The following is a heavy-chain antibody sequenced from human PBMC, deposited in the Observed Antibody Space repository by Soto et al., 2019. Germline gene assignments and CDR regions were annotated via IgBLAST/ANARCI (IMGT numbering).Heavy chain of an antibody. J-gene: IGHJ4*02. CDR2: ISYDGSNK. Sequence: QVQLVESGGGVVQPGRSLRLSCAASGFTFSSYAMHWVRQAPGKGLEWVAVISYDGSNKYYADSVKGRFTISRDNSKNTLYLQMYSLRAEDTAVYYCARDEGGILTGYYCYWGQGTLVTVSS. V-gene: IGHV3-30-3*01. CDR1: GFTFSSYA. CDR3: ARDEGGILTGYYCY. D-gene: IGHD3-9*01.